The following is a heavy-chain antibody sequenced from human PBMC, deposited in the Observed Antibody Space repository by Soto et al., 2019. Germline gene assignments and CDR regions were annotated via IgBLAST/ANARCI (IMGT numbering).Heavy chain of an antibody. CDR3: AKSFSSNWYDYFDY. J-gene: IGHJ4*02. CDR1: GITFIADA. Sequence: PGGSLRLSCAASGITFIADAMSWVRQAPGKGLEWVSAISGSGATTYYADSVKGRFTISRDKSKNTLYLQMNSLRAEDTALYYCAKSFSSNWYDYFDYWGQG. D-gene: IGHD6-13*01. V-gene: IGHV3-23*01. CDR2: ISGSGATT.